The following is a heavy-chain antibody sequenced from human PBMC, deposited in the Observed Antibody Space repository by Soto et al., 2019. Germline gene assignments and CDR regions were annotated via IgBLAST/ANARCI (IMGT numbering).Heavy chain of an antibody. D-gene: IGHD2-15*01. V-gene: IGHV2-5*02. CDR2: IYWDDDK. CDR3: ARVYCSGGICYSDWFDP. J-gene: IGHJ5*02. CDR1: GFSLSTSGVG. Sequence: QITLKESGPTLVKPTQTLTLTCTFSGFSLSTSGVGVGWIRQPPGKALEWLALIYWDDDKRYSPSLKSRLTITKDTSKNQVVLTMTNMDPVDTATYYCARVYCSGGICYSDWFDPWGQGTLVTVSS.